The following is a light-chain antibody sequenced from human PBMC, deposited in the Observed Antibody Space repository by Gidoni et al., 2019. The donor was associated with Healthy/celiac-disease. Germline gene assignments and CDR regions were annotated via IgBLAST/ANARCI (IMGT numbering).Light chain of an antibody. CDR2: KDS. CDR1: VLAKKY. V-gene: IGLV3-27*01. J-gene: IGLJ3*02. CDR3: YSAADGV. Sequence: SYDLTQPSSVSVSPGQTARITCSGDVLAKKYARWFQQKPGQAPVLVIYKDSERPSGIPERFSGSSSGTTVTLTISGAQVEDEADYYCYSAADGVFGGGTKLTVL.